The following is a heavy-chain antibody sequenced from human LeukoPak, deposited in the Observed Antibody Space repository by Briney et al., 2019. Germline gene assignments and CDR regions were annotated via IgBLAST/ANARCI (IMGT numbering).Heavy chain of an antibody. CDR2: TYYRSKWYK. J-gene: IGHJ1*01. Sequence: SQTLSLTCAISGDSVSSNSATWNWIRQSPSSGLEWLGRTYYRSKWYKYYAVSVKSRITINPDTSKNQFSLQLNSVTPEDTAVYYCARGPSYFQHWGQGTLVTVSS. CDR3: ARGPSYFQH. V-gene: IGHV6-1*01. CDR1: GDSVSSNSAT.